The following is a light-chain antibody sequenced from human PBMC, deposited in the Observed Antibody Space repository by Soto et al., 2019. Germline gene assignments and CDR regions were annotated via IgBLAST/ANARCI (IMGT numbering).Light chain of an antibody. Sequence: DIQLTQSPSFLSASVGDRVTITCRASQDITYYLAWYQQKPGKAPKLLIFGASTLQSGVPSRFSGSGSGTEFTLTISHLQPEDFATYYCQQLNIYSMFTFGPGTKVDI. CDR1: QDITYY. CDR3: QQLNIYSMFT. J-gene: IGKJ3*01. V-gene: IGKV1-9*01. CDR2: GAS.